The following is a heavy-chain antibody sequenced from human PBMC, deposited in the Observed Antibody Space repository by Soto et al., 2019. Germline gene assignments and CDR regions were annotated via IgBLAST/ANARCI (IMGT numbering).Heavy chain of an antibody. V-gene: IGHV4-61*01. CDR2: IYYSGST. J-gene: IGHJ6*02. CDR1: GGSVSSGSYY. D-gene: IGHD3-10*01. Sequence: SATLSLTCTVSGGSVSSGSYYWSWIRQPPEKGLEWIGYIYYSGSTNYNPSLKSRVTISVDTSKNQFSLKLSSVTAADTAVYYCARDGRFGELPFYGMDVWGQGTTVTVSS. CDR3: ARDGRFGELPFYGMDV.